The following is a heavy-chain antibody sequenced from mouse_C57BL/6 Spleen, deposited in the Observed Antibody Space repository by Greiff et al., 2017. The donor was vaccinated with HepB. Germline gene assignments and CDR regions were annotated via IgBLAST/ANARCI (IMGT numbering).Heavy chain of an antibody. D-gene: IGHD1-1*01. CDR1: GYAFSSYW. J-gene: IGHJ4*01. CDR3: ARYYYGIYYAMDY. Sequence: VQLQQSGTELVKPGASVKISCKASGYAFSSYWMNWVKQRPGTGLEWIGQIYPGDGDTNYNGKFKGKATLTADKSSSTAYMQLSSLTSDDSAVYFCARYYYGIYYAMDYWGQGTSVTVSS. CDR2: IYPGDGDT. V-gene: IGHV1-80*01.